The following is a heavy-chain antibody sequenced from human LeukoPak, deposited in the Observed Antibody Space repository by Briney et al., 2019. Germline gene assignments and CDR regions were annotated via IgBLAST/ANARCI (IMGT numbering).Heavy chain of an antibody. CDR1: GGTFSSYA. Sequence: ASVKVSCKASGGTFSSYAISWVRQAPGQGLEWMGRIIPILGIANYAQKFQGRVTITADKSTNTAYMELSSLRSEDTAVYYCARGYSGSWYRPNDAFDIWGQGTMVTVSS. CDR3: ARGYSGSWYRPNDAFDI. CDR2: IIPILGIA. V-gene: IGHV1-69*04. J-gene: IGHJ3*02. D-gene: IGHD6-13*01.